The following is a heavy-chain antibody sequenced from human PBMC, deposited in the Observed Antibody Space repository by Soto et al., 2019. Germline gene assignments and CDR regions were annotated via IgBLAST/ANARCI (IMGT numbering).Heavy chain of an antibody. Sequence: EVRLVESGGGLVQPGGSLRLSCAASGFTVSSNYMTWVRQAPGKGLEWVSLVYSGGATHYAASVKARFTISTHSSQNTPFLQMNSLRTEDAATYYCVRGRYGSETPWGQGTKVTVSS. CDR2: VYSGGAT. CDR3: VRGRYGSETP. J-gene: IGHJ5*02. V-gene: IGHV3-53*04. CDR1: GFTVSSNY. D-gene: IGHD3-10*01.